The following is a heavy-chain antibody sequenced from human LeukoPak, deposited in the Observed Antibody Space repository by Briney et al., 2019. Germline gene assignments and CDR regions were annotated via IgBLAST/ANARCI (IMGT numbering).Heavy chain of an antibody. CDR3: ARDPEPPITMIVVEDY. D-gene: IGHD3-22*01. CDR1: GYTFINYD. J-gene: IGHJ4*02. V-gene: IGHV1-69*04. Sequence: SVKVSCKASGYTFINYDINWVRQAPGQGLEWMGRIIPILGIANYAQKFQGRVTITADKSTSTAYMELSSLRSEDTAVYYCARDPEPPITMIVVEDYWGQGTLVTVSS. CDR2: IIPILGIA.